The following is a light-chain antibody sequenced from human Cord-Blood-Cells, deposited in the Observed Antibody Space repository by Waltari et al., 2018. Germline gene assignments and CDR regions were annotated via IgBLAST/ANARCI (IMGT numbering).Light chain of an antibody. V-gene: IGLV2-14*01. J-gene: IGLJ1*01. Sequence: QSALTQPASVSGSPGQSLTISCPGTSTDVGGSNLVSWYQQHPGKAPKRMIYDVSNRPSGVSNRFSGSKSGNTASLTISGLQAEDEADYYCSSYTSSSTLFGTGTKVTVL. CDR2: DVS. CDR1: STDVGGSNL. CDR3: SSYTSSSTL.